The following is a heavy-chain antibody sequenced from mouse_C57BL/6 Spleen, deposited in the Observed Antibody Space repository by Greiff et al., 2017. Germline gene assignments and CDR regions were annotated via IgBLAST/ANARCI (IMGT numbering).Heavy chain of an antibody. V-gene: IGHV5-6*01. J-gene: IGHJ3*01. CDR1: GFTFSSYG. D-gene: IGHD2-4*01. Sequence: EVKVVESGGDLVKPGGSLKLSCAASGFTFSSYGMSWVRQTPDKRLEWVATISSGGSYTYYPDSVKGRFTISRDNAKNTLYLQMSSLKSEDTAMYYCARPFYYDYDGFAYWGQGTLVTVSA. CDR3: ARPFYYDYDGFAY. CDR2: ISSGGSYT.